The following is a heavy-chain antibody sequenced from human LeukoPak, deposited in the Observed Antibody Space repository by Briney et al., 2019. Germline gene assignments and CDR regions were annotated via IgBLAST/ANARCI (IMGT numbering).Heavy chain of an antibody. CDR2: IRYDESNT. Sequence: GGSLRLSCAASGFTFSSYGMHWVRQAPGTGLEWVAFIRYDESNTYYADSVKGRFTISRDNSKNSLYLQMKSLRAEDTAVYYCAKDSRNYFSPDYWGQGTLVTVSS. CDR3: AKDSRNYFSPDY. J-gene: IGHJ4*02. CDR1: GFTFSSYG. D-gene: IGHD1-7*01. V-gene: IGHV3-30*02.